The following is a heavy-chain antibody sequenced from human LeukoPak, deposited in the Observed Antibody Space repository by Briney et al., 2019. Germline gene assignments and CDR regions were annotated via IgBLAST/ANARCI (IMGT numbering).Heavy chain of an antibody. CDR2: FYYSGST. V-gene: IGHV4-39*01. Sequence: PSETLSLTCTVSGVSISSSSYYWGWIRQPPGKGLECIGSFYYSGSTYYSPSLKSRVTISVDTSKNQFSLKLSSVTAADTAVYYCARLGPDVRYLDAFDIWGQGTMVTVSS. J-gene: IGHJ3*02. CDR1: GVSISSSSYY. D-gene: IGHD1-1*01. CDR3: ARLGPDVRYLDAFDI.